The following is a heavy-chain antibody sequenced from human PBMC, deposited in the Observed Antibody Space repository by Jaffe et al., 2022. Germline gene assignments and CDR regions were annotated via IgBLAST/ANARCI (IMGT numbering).Heavy chain of an antibody. Sequence: QVQLVESGGGVVQPGRSLRLSCAASGFTFSNYAMHWVRQAPGKGLEWVAFVSYDGTNRYYGDSLRGRFTISRDNSKSTLYLQMDSLRPEDTAVFYCAKGAEEHSGYDRAFDYWGQGTLVTVSS. CDR1: GFTFSNYA. J-gene: IGHJ4*02. V-gene: IGHV3-30*18. CDR2: VSYDGTNR. CDR3: AKGAEEHSGYDRAFDY. D-gene: IGHD5-12*01.